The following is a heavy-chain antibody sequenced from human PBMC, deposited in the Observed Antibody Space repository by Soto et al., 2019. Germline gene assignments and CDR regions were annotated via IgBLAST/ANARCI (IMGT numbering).Heavy chain of an antibody. J-gene: IGHJ3*02. Sequence: QVQLVESGGGVVQPGRSLRLSCAASGFTFSSYGMHWVRQAPGKGLEWVAVIWYDGSNKYYAASVKGRFTISRDNSKNTLYLQMNSLRAEDTAVYYRAREGSSGWPHYFVRREAAFDIWGQGTMVTVSS. CDR1: GFTFSSYG. D-gene: IGHD6-19*01. CDR2: IWYDGSNK. CDR3: AREGSSGWPHYFVRREAAFDI. V-gene: IGHV3-33*01.